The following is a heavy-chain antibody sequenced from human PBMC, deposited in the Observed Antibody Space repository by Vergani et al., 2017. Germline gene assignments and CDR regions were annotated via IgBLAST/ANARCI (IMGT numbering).Heavy chain of an antibody. D-gene: IGHD2-2*01. CDR2: IISIFGTA. V-gene: IGHV1-69*01. CDR3: AREGVPIVVVPAARRYFDL. CDR1: GGTFSSYA. J-gene: IGHJ2*01. Sequence: QVQLVQSGAEVKKPGSSVKVSCKASGGTFSSYAISWVRQAPGQGLEWMGGIISIFGTANYAQKFQGRVTITADESTSTAYMELSSLRSEDTAVYYCAREGVPIVVVPAARRYFDLWGRGTLVTVSS.